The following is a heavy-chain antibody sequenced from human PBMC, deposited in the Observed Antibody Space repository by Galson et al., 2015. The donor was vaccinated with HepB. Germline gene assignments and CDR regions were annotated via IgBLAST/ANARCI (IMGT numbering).Heavy chain of an antibody. Sequence: SLRLSCAASGFTFNNYWMHWVRQAPGKGLVWVSRIDNDGTGTDYRDSVKGRFTTSRDNAKNTLYLVMSSLRADDTAVYFCARRQCIGASCYLDSWGQGTLVTVSS. CDR3: ARRQCIGASCYLDS. D-gene: IGHD4/OR15-4a*01. V-gene: IGHV3-74*01. J-gene: IGHJ4*02. CDR2: IDNDGTGT. CDR1: GFTFNNYW.